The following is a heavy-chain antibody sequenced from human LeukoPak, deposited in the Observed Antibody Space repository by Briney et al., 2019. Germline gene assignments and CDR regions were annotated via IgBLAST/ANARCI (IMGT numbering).Heavy chain of an antibody. D-gene: IGHD2-2*01. CDR1: GFTFDDYT. V-gene: IGHV3-43*01. Sequence: PGGSLRLSCAASGFTFDDYTMHWVRQAPGKGLEWVSLISWDGGSTYYADSVKGRFTISRDNSKNSLYLQMNSLRTEDTALYYCAKDMWGTTSDKTYYYYGMDVWGQGTTVTVSS. CDR3: AKDMWGTTSDKTYYYYGMDV. J-gene: IGHJ6*02. CDR2: ISWDGGST.